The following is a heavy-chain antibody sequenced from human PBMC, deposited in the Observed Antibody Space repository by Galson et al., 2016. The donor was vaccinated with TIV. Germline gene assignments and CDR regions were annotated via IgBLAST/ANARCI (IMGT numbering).Heavy chain of an antibody. V-gene: IGHV1-8*01. CDR1: RNAFSSFD. D-gene: IGHD2-21*02. Sequence: SVKVSCKVSRNAFSSFDINWVRQASGQGLEWMGWMNPSSGNTGYAQKFRGRVTMTRNISVSTVYMELSSLRSEDTAVYYCAKTLPCGGDCYFFDSWGQGTLVTVSS. J-gene: IGHJ4*02. CDR3: AKTLPCGGDCYFFDS. CDR2: MNPSSGNT.